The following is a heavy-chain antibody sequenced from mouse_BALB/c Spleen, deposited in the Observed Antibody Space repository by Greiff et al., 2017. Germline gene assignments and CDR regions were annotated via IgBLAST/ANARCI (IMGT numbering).Heavy chain of an antibody. CDR1: GFSITSDYV. V-gene: IGHV3-2*02. J-gene: IGHJ2*01. Sequence: EVKLEESGPGLVKPSQSLSLTCTVSGFSITSDYVWYWIRQFPGNLLEWMGYVSYSGSTSYNPSLKRRISITRDTSKNQFFLQLNSVTTEDTATYYCAREGNWGQGTTLTVSS. CDR2: VSYSGST. CDR3: AREGN.